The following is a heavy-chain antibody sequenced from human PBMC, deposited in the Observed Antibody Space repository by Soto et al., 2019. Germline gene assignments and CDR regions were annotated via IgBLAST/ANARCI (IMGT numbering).Heavy chain of an antibody. D-gene: IGHD3-9*01. V-gene: IGHV1-8*01. CDR2: MNPNSGNT. CDR3: AREGSFYDILTGYYRDNWFDP. J-gene: IGHJ5*02. CDR1: GYTFTSYD. Sequence: ASVKVSCKASGYTFTSYDINWVRQATGQGLEWMGWMNPNSGNTGYAQRFQGRVTMTRNTSISTAYMELSSLRSEDTAVYYCAREGSFYDILTGYYRDNWFDPWGQGTLVTVSS.